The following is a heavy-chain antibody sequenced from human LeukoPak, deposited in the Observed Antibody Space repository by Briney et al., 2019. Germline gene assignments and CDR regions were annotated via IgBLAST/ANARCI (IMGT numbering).Heavy chain of an antibody. V-gene: IGHV3-30*04. J-gene: IGHJ4*02. CDR3: ASSLEPLTEY. D-gene: IGHD3-3*01. CDR2: ISYDGSNK. CDR1: GFTFSSYA. Sequence: TGGSLRLSCAASGFTFSSYAMHWVRQAPGKGLEWVAVISYDGSNKYYADSVKGRFTISRDNSKNTLYLQMNSLRAEDTAVYYCASSLEPLTEYWGQGTLVTVSS.